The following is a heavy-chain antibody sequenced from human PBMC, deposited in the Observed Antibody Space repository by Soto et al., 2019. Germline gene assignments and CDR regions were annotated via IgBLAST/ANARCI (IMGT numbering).Heavy chain of an antibody. V-gene: IGHV4-30-4*01. CDR1: GGSISSGDYY. CDR2: IYYSGST. CDR3: ARERPGGARLDP. J-gene: IGHJ5*02. D-gene: IGHD2-15*01. Sequence: SETLSLTCTVSGGSISSGDYYWSRIRQPPGKGLEWIGYIYYSGSTHYNPSLKSRVTISVDTSKNQFSLKLSSVTAADTAVYYCARERPGGARLDPWGQGTLVTVSS.